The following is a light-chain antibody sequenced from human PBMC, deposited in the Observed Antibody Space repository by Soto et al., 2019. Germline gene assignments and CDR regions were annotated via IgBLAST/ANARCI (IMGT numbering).Light chain of an antibody. CDR1: QDMSDK. CDR2: GAS. CDR3: QHSHNYPRT. Sequence: AIQMTQSPSSRSASVGDRVTITGRAIQDMSDKVVWYQQTPGKAPKLLIAGASTFPSGVPSRFSGGGTGAASTLTVMCVRPADSATYSCQHSHNYPRTFGEGTKVDI. J-gene: IGKJ4*02. V-gene: IGKV1-6*01.